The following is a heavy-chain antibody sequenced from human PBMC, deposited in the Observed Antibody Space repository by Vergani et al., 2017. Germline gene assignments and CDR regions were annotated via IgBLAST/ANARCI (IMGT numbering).Heavy chain of an antibody. V-gene: IGHV4-31*03. Sequence: QVQLQESGPGLVKPSQTLSLTCTVSGGSISSGGYYWSWIRQHPGKGLEWIGYIYYSGSTYYNPSLKSRVPISVDTSKNQFSLKLSSVTAADTAVYYCARGPTYYDFWSGYYGWWFDPWGQGTLVTVSS. D-gene: IGHD3-3*01. CDR3: ARGPTYYDFWSGYYGWWFDP. CDR2: IYYSGST. CDR1: GGSISSGGYY. J-gene: IGHJ5*02.